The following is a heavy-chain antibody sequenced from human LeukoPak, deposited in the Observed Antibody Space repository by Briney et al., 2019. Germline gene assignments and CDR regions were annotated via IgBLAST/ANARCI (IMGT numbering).Heavy chain of an antibody. J-gene: IGHJ4*02. Sequence: GGSLRLSCAASGFTFSSYAMHWVRQAPGKGLEWVAVISYDGSNKYYADSVKGRFTISRDNSKNTLYLQMNSLRAEDTAVYYCARAVTTVTSVYFDYWGQGTLVTVSS. CDR1: GFTFSSYA. D-gene: IGHD4-17*01. CDR3: ARAVTTVTSVYFDY. CDR2: ISYDGSNK. V-gene: IGHV3-30-3*01.